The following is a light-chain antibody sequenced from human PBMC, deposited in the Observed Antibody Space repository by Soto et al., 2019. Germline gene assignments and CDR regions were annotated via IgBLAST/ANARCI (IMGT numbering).Light chain of an antibody. CDR1: QSVSSSY. J-gene: IGKJ1*01. Sequence: IVLTQSPVTLSLSPGERATLSCRASQSVSSSYLAWYQQKPGQAPRLLILGASSRATGIPDRFNGSGSGTDFTLTITRLEPEDFAVYYCQHYGSSPKTFGHGTRWIS. CDR3: QHYGSSPKT. CDR2: GAS. V-gene: IGKV3-20*01.